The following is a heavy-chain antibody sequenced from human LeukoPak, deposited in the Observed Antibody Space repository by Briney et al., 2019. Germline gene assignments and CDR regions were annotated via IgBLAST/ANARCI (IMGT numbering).Heavy chain of an antibody. CDR1: GYTLTSYY. CDR2: INPSGGST. J-gene: IGHJ4*02. Sequence: ASVKVSCKASGYTLTSYYMHWVRQAPGQGLEWMGIINPSGGSTSYAQKFQGRVTMTRDTSTSTVYMELSSLRSEDTAVYYCALSPPYREPIDYWGQGTLVTVSS. D-gene: IGHD1-14*01. V-gene: IGHV1-46*01. CDR3: ALSPPYREPIDY.